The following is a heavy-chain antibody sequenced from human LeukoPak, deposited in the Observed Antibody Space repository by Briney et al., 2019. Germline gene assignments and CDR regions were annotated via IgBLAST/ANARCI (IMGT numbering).Heavy chain of an antibody. V-gene: IGHV4-34*01. J-gene: IGHJ3*02. CDR3: ARAKGPVRGSRDAFDI. CDR1: GGSFSGYY. D-gene: IGHD3-10*01. CDR2: INHSGST. Sequence: SETLSLTCAVYGGSFSGYYWSWIRQPPGKGLEWIGEINHSGSTNYNPSLKSRVTMSVDTSKNQFSLKLSSVTAADTAVYYCARAKGPVRGSRDAFDIWGQGTMVTVSS.